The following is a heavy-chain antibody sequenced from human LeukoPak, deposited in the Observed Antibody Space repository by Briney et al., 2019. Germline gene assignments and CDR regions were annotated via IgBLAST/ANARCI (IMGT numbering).Heavy chain of an antibody. CDR1: GGSISSYY. J-gene: IGHJ4*02. CDR2: IYYSGST. Sequence: SETLSLTCTVSGGSISSYYWSWIRQPPGKGLEWIGYIYYSGSTNYNPSLKSRVTIPVDTSKNQFSLKLSSVTAADTAVYYCARRGDDSSGYSWAYWGQGTLVTVSS. V-gene: IGHV4-59*08. CDR3: ARRGDDSSGYSWAY. D-gene: IGHD3-22*01.